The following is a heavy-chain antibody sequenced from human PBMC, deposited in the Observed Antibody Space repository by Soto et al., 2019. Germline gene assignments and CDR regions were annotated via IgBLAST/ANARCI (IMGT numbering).Heavy chain of an antibody. D-gene: IGHD1-26*01. Sequence: QVQLQESGPGLEKPSQTMSLTCTGYGGSISSGGYYWSWIRQHPGKGLEWIGYIYYSGSTYYNPSLKSRVTISVDTSKNQFSLKLSSVTAADTAVYYCARWVGATSFDYWGQGTLVTVSS. J-gene: IGHJ4*02. V-gene: IGHV4-31*03. CDR3: ARWVGATSFDY. CDR1: GGSISSGGYY. CDR2: IYYSGST.